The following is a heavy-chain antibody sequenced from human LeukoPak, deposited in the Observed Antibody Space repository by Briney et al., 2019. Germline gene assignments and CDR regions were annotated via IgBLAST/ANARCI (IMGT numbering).Heavy chain of an antibody. CDR1: GFTFSSYA. Sequence: PGGSLRLSCATSGFTFSSYAMSWVRQAPGKGLKWVSAISGSGGSTYYADSVKGRFTISRDNSKNTLYLQMNSLRAEDTAVYYCAKADDFWSGPWNAFDIWGQGTMVTVSS. V-gene: IGHV3-23*01. CDR3: AKADDFWSGPWNAFDI. J-gene: IGHJ3*02. CDR2: ISGSGGST. D-gene: IGHD3-3*01.